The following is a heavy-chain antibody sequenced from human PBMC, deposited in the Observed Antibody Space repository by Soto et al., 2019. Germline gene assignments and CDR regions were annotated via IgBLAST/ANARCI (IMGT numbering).Heavy chain of an antibody. V-gene: IGHV4-31*03. CDR3: ARLYSTFGGSVFRDVKIFDS. CDR2: IYYSGST. J-gene: IGHJ4*02. CDR1: GGSITNVGYY. Sequence: QVQLQESVPGLVKPSQTLSLTFTVSGGSITNVGYYWSWIRHPPGKGLEWIGYIYYSGSTSYIASLKDRLIMAIDTSKTQFALKLTSVTAADTAVYFCARLYSTFGGSVFRDVKIFDSWGQGNLGTVSS. D-gene: IGHD3-16*01.